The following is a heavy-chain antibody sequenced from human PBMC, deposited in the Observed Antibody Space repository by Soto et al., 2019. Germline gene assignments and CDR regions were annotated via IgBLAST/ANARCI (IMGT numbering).Heavy chain of an antibody. CDR2: INHSGST. CDR1: GGSFSGYY. CDR3: ARAPPTPMVRGVIITGYYYGMDV. J-gene: IGHJ6*02. V-gene: IGHV4-34*01. Sequence: SETLSLTCAVYGGSFSGYYWSWIRQPPGKGLEWIGEINHSGSTNYNPSLKSRVTISVDTSKNQFSLKLSSVTAADTAVYYCARAPPTPMVRGVIITGYYYGMDVWGQGTTVTVSS. D-gene: IGHD3-10*01.